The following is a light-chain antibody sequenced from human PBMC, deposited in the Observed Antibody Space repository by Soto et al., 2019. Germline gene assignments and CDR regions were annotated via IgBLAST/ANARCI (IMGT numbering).Light chain of an antibody. J-gene: IGKJ4*01. Sequence: DIVMTQSPDSLAVSLGERATINCKSSQSVLYVSNNQNYLAWYQQKPGHPPNLLIYWASTRESGVPDRFSGSGSGTDFTLTISSLQAEDVAVYYCQQYFSTPLTFGGGTKVEIK. V-gene: IGKV4-1*01. CDR3: QQYFSTPLT. CDR2: WAS. CDR1: QSVLYVSNNQNY.